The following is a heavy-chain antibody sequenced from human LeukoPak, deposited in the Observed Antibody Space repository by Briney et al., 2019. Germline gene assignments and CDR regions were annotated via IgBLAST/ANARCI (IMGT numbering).Heavy chain of an antibody. CDR1: GYSFTSYW. V-gene: IGHV5-51*01. Sequence: GESLKISCKGSGYSFTSYWIGWVRQMPGKGLEWMGIIYPGDSDIRYSPSSQGQVTISADKSISTAYLQWSSLKASDIAMYYCARPLYSGSYFSAFDIWGQGTMVTVSS. CDR3: ARPLYSGSYFSAFDI. D-gene: IGHD1-26*01. J-gene: IGHJ3*02. CDR2: IYPGDSDI.